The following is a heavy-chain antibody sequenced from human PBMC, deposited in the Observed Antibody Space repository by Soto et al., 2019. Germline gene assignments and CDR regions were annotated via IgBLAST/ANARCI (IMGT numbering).Heavy chain of an antibody. CDR1: GFTFTKYG. V-gene: IGHV3-30*18. J-gene: IGHJ6*02. D-gene: IGHD4-4*01. Sequence: GGSLRLSCEASGFTFTKYGMHWVRQAPGKGLEWVAVISYDGNKEYFADSVKGRFTISRDNARNKLYLQMNSLRGDDTAVYYCVKDSFTNYSPYYYYAMDVWGQGTTVTVSS. CDR3: VKDSFTNYSPYYYYAMDV. CDR2: ISYDGNKE.